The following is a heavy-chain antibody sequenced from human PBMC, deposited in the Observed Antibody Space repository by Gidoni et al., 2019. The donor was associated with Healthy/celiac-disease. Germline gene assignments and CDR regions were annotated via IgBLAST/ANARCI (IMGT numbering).Heavy chain of an antibody. CDR1: GFPFSSYG. CDR3: ARYYGSGSYFDY. CDR2: IWYDGSNK. Sequence: QVQLVESGGGVVQPGRSLRLSCAASGFPFSSYGMHWVRQAPGKGLEWVAVIWYDGSNKYYADSVKGRFTISRDNSKNTLYLQMNSLRAEDTAVYYCARYYGSGSYFDYWGQGTLVTVSS. J-gene: IGHJ4*02. V-gene: IGHV3-33*01. D-gene: IGHD3-10*01.